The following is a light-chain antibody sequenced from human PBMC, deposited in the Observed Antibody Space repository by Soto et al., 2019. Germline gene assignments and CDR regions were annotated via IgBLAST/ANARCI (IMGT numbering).Light chain of an antibody. CDR3: ATWDDSLNGYV. V-gene: IGLV1-40*01. CDR2: SNN. Sequence: QSVLTQPPSMSGAPGQRVTMSCTGSSSNLGAGYDVHWYQRLPGAAPKLLIYSNNQRPSGVPDRFSGSKSGTSASLAISGLQPEDEADYYCATWDDSLNGYVFGTGTKLTVL. J-gene: IGLJ1*01. CDR1: SSNLGAGYD.